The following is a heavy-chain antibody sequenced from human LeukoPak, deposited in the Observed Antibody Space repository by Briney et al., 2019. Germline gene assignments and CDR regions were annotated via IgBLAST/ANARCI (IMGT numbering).Heavy chain of an antibody. D-gene: IGHD3-9*01. CDR3: ARANFDWSNDAFDI. Sequence: ASVKVSCKASGYTFTSYGISWVRQASGQGLVWLGWISAYNGNTNYAQKLQGRVTMTTDTSTSTAYMELRSLRSDDTAVYYCARANFDWSNDAFDIWGQGTMVTVSS. J-gene: IGHJ3*02. V-gene: IGHV1-18*01. CDR2: ISAYNGNT. CDR1: GYTFTSYG.